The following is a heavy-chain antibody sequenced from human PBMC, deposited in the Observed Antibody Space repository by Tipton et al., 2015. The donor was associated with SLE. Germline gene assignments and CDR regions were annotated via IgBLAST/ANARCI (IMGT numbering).Heavy chain of an antibody. CDR2: IYYSGST. CDR3: MVQEDPYYYYGMDV. D-gene: IGHD3-10*01. Sequence: TLSLTCTVSGGSISSSSYYWGWIRQPPGKGLEWIGSIYYSGSTYYNPSLRSRVTISVDTSKNQFSLKLSSVTAADTAVYYCMVQEDPYYYYGMDVWGQGTTVTVSS. J-gene: IGHJ6*02. V-gene: IGHV4-39*07. CDR1: GGSISSSSYY.